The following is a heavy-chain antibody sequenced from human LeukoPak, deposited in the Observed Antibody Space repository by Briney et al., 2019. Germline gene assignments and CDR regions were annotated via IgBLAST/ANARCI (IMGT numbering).Heavy chain of an antibody. V-gene: IGHV3-33*01. J-gene: IGHJ4*02. CDR1: GFTFSSYG. CDR3: ARPDYGGNPLNRYFDY. CDR2: IWNDGSNK. Sequence: GGSLRLSCAASGFTFSSYGMHWVRQAPGKGLEWVAVIWNDGSNKYYADSVKGRFSISRDNSKNTLYLHMNSLRAEDTAVYYCARPDYGGNPLNRYFDYWGQGTLVTVSS. D-gene: IGHD4-23*01.